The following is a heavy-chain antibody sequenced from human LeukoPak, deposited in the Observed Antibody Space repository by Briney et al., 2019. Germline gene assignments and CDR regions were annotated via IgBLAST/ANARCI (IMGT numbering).Heavy chain of an antibody. Sequence: PSETLSLTCTVSGASISGFYWSWIRQPPGKGLEWIGYIYYSGSTNNNPSLKSRVTISVDTSKNQFSLKLSSVTAADTAVYYCARVSCSGGSCYHFDYWGQGTLVTVSS. CDR3: ARVSCSGGSCYHFDY. CDR2: IYYSGST. CDR1: GASISGFY. D-gene: IGHD2-15*01. V-gene: IGHV4-59*12. J-gene: IGHJ4*02.